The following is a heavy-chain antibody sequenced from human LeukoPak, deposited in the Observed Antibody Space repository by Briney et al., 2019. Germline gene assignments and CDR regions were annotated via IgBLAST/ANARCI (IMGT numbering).Heavy chain of an antibody. CDR1: GGSISSYY. J-gene: IGHJ6*03. CDR2: IYYSGST. V-gene: IGHV4-59*01. D-gene: IGHD3-10*01. Sequence: SETLSLTCTVSGGSISSYYWSWIRQPPGKGLEWLGYIYYSGSTNYNPSLKSRVTISVDTSKNQFSLKLSSVTAADTAVYYCARYGSGRPSYYMDVWGKGTTVTISS. CDR3: ARYGSGRPSYYMDV.